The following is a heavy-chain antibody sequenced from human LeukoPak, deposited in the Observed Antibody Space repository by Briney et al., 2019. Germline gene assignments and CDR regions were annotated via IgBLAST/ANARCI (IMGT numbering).Heavy chain of an antibody. J-gene: IGHJ4*02. CDR2: INPSGGST. Sequence: ASVKVSCKASGYTFTSYYMHWVRQAPGQGLEWMGIINPSGGSTSYAQKFQGRVTMTRDTFTSTVYMELSSLRSEDTAVYYCARGGINRYCSSTSCSRGYFDYWGQGTLVTVSS. CDR1: GYTFTSYY. CDR3: ARGGINRYCSSTSCSRGYFDY. V-gene: IGHV1-46*03. D-gene: IGHD2-2*01.